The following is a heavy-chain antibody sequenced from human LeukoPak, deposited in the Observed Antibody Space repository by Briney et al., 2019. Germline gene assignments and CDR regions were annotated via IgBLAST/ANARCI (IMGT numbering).Heavy chain of an antibody. CDR1: GGSISSGGYS. Sequence: SETLSLTCAVSGGSISSGGYSWSWIRQPPGKGLEWIGYIYHSGSTYYNPSLKSRVTISVDRSKNQFSLKLSSVTAADTAVYYCARSRGTVTTAFDYWGQGTLVTVSS. V-gene: IGHV4-30-2*01. CDR3: ARSRGTVTTAFDY. J-gene: IGHJ4*02. D-gene: IGHD4-17*01. CDR2: IYHSGST.